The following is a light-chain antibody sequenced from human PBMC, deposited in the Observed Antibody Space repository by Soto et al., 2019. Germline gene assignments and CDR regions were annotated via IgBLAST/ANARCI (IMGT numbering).Light chain of an antibody. CDR1: TSNVESHT. Sequence: QSVLTQPPSASGTPGQRITIFCYGSTSNVESHTVNWYQQVPGTAPKLLINTNNQLPSGVPDRFSGSKSGASASLAINGLQSEDEATYFCATWDDSRKGVFGTGTKVTVL. J-gene: IGLJ1*01. V-gene: IGLV1-44*01. CDR3: ATWDDSRKGV. CDR2: TNN.